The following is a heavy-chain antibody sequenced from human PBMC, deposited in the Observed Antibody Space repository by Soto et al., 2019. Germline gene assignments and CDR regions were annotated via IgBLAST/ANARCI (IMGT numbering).Heavy chain of an antibody. Sequence: SETLSLTCAIYVGAFSGYYWNWIRQPPGKGLEWIGEINESGSTNYNPSLKSRVTISVDASKNQFSLNLNSVTAADTAVYYCAAYFSESYRSLNWFDPWGQGTPVTVSS. CDR1: VGAFSGYY. CDR3: AAYFSESYRSLNWFDP. D-gene: IGHD3-16*02. V-gene: IGHV4-34*01. CDR2: INESGST. J-gene: IGHJ5*02.